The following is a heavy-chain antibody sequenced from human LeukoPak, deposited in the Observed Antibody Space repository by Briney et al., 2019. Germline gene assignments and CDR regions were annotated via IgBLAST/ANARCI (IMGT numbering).Heavy chain of an antibody. J-gene: IGHJ4*02. CDR1: GFTFDDYA. Sequence: GRSLRLSCAASGFTFDDYAMHWVRQAPGKGLEWVSGISWNSGSIGYADSVKGRFTISRDNAKNSLYLQMNSLRAEDTALYYCAKDKRYDSSDYFDYWGQGTLVTVSS. D-gene: IGHD3-22*01. CDR2: ISWNSGSI. CDR3: AKDKRYDSSDYFDY. V-gene: IGHV3-9*01.